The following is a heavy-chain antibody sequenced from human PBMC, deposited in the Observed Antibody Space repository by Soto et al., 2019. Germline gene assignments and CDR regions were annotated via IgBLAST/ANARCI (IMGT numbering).Heavy chain of an antibody. CDR3: ARDRCSSTSCYYSGAFDI. CDR1: GGTFSSYA. D-gene: IGHD2-2*01. V-gene: IGHV1-69*13. CDR2: IIPIFGTA. Sequence: SVKVSCKASGGTFSSYAISWVRQAPGQGLEWMGGIIPIFGTANYAQKFQGRVTITADESTSTAYMELSSLRSEDTAVYYCARDRCSSTSCYYSGAFDIWRQGTMVTVSS. J-gene: IGHJ3*02.